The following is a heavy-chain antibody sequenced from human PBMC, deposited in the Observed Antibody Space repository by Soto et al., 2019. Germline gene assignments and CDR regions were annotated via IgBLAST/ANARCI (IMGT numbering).Heavy chain of an antibody. J-gene: IGHJ4*02. Sequence: QVQLQESGPGLVKPSETLSLTCTVSGGSISSYYWSWIRQPPGKGLEWIGYIYYSGSTNYNPSLKSRXXIXVXXSKNQFSLKLSSVTAADTAVYYCARDPDGTGYVDYWGQGTLVTVSS. CDR2: IYYSGST. D-gene: IGHD3-10*01. CDR1: GGSISSYY. V-gene: IGHV4-59*01. CDR3: ARDPDGTGYVDY.